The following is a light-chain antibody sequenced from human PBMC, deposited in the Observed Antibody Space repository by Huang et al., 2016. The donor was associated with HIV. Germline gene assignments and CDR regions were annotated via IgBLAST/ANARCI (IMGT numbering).Light chain of an antibody. CDR3: QQYNSYPRT. CDR2: AAS. V-gene: IGKV1-16*02. CDR1: KCISNY. Sequence: DIQMTKSPSSLAEYVGDRVTINCRASKCISNYLDWFQKKPGKDPKSLIYAASSLQSGVPSKFSGSVSGTEFTLTISSLQPEDFATYYCQQYNSYPRTFGQGTKVEIK. J-gene: IGKJ1*01.